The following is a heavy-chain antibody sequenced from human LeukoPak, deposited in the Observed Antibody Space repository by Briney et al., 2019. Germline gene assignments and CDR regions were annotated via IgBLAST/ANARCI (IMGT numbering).Heavy chain of an antibody. CDR2: IYPGDSDT. V-gene: IGHV5-51*01. J-gene: IGHJ4*02. CDR1: GYNFTNYW. D-gene: IGHD2-21*02. CDR3: ARLNLNKEVVTAIPAWDY. Sequence: RESLKISCKGSGYNFTNYWIGWVRQMPGKGLEWMGIIYPGDSDTRYSPSFQGQVTISADKSISTAYLQWNSLKASDTAMYYCARLNLNKEVVTAIPAWDYWGQGTLVTVSS.